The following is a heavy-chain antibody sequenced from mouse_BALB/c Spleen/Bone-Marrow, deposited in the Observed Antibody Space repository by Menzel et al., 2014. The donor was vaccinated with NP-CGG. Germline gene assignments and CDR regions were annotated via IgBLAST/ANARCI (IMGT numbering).Heavy chain of an antibody. V-gene: IGHV1-54*01. J-gene: IGHJ3*01. CDR1: GYAFTNYL. CDR3: ARRDYSFAY. Sequence: QVTLKECGAELVRPGTSVKVSCKASGYAFTNYLIEWVKQRPGQGLEWIGVINPGSGGTNYNEKFKGKATLTADKSSSTAYMQLSSLTSDDSAVYFCARRDYSFAYWGQGTLVTVSA. D-gene: IGHD2-13*01. CDR2: INPGSGGT.